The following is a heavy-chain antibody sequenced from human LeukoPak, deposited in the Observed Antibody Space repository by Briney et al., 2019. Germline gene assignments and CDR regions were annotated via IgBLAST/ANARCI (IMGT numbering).Heavy chain of an antibody. Sequence: SQTLSLTCTVSGGSISGGSFYWTWIRQPAGKGLEWIGRIYASGSTNYNSSLKSRVTISVDTSKNQFSLRLSSVTAADTAVYYCARGGDSSSWSVDYWGQGTLVTVSS. D-gene: IGHD6-13*01. V-gene: IGHV4-61*02. CDR3: ARGGDSSSWSVDY. CDR2: IYASGST. CDR1: GGSISGGSFY. J-gene: IGHJ4*02.